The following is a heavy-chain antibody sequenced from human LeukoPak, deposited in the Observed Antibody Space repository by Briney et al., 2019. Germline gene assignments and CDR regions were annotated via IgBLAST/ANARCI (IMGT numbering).Heavy chain of an antibody. V-gene: IGHV1-2*02. CDR2: LNPDSGGT. D-gene: IGHD6-13*01. CDR1: GYTFTGYY. CDR3: ARCSSESYYYYGMDV. J-gene: IGHJ6*02. Sequence: EASVKVSCKASGYTFTGYYLHWVRQAPGQGLEWMGWLNPDSGGTNYAQKFQGRVTMTRDTSISTAYMELISLRSDDTAVYFCARCSSESYYYYGMDVWGQGTTVTVSS.